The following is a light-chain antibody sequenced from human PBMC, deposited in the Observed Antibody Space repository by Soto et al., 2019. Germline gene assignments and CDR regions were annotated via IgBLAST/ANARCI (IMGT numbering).Light chain of an antibody. CDR1: QSINNY. CDR2: DAS. J-gene: IGKJ3*01. V-gene: IGKV3-11*01. Sequence: EILVTQSPATLSLSPGERATLSCRASQSINNYLAWYQQKPGQAPRLLIYDASNRATGIPARFSGSGSGTDFTLTISSLEPEDFAVYYCLRRTDWPPLLTFGPGTKVDIK. CDR3: LRRTDWPPLLT.